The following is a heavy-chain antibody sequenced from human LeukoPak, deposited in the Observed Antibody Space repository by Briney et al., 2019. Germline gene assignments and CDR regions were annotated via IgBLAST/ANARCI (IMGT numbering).Heavy chain of an antibody. J-gene: IGHJ4*02. CDR3: ARDEGDGSYFDN. V-gene: IGHV4-59*02. D-gene: IGHD2-15*01. CDR1: GGSVSSYY. CDR2: IYYSGST. Sequence: NPSQTLSLTCTVSGGSVSSYYWSWIRQPPGKGLEWIGYIYYSGSTNYNPSLKSRVTISVDTSKNQFSLKLSSVTAADTAVYYCARDEGDGSYFDNWGQGTLVTVSS.